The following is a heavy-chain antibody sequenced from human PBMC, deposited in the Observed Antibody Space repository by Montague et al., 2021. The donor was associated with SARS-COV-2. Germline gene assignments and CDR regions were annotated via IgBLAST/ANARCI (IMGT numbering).Heavy chain of an antibody. D-gene: IGHD3-10*01. V-gene: IGHV4-61*02. CDR1: GGSISSGSYY. J-gene: IGHJ3*02. Sequence: TLSLTCTVSGGSISSGSYYWSWIRQPAGKGLDWIGRIYTSGSTNYNPSLQSRVTISVYTSKNQLSLKLSSVTAADTAVYYCARDLAPFYGSVSYYHPIEAFDIWGQGTMVTVSS. CDR2: IYTSGST. CDR3: ARDLAPFYGSVSYYHPIEAFDI.